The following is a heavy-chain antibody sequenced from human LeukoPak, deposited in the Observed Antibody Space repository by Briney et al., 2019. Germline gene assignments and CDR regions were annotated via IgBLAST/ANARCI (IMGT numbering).Heavy chain of an antibody. V-gene: IGHV4-59*01. CDR3: ARGSTTGWVDP. J-gene: IGHJ5*02. CDR2: IHSSGST. Sequence: SETLSLTCTVSLASLSAYYWTWLRQPPGKGLEWIGYIHSSGSTKYNPSLESRVTISIDTSKNQWSLKLSSVTAADTAVYYCARGSTTGWVDPWGQGTLVTVSS. D-gene: IGHD2/OR15-2a*01. CDR1: LASLSAYY.